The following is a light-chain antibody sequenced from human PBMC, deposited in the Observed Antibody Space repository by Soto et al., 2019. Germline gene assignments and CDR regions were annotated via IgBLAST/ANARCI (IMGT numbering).Light chain of an antibody. V-gene: IGLV1-40*01. J-gene: IGLJ3*02. CDR3: QSYDSSLSGWL. CDR2: GDS. Sequence: QSVLTQPPSVSGAPGQRVTISCTGRSSNIRAGYNVHWYQQVPGTAPKLLIYGDSNRPSGVPDRFSGSKSGTSASLAITGLQAEDEADYYCQSYDSSLSGWLFGGGTKPIVL. CDR1: SSNIRAGYN.